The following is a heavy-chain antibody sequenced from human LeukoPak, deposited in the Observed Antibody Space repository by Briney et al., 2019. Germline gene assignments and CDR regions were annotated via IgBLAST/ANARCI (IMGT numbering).Heavy chain of an antibody. V-gene: IGHV4-59*08. J-gene: IGHJ3*01. Sequence: SETLSLTCSVSGGSFTSDYWIWLRQSPGKGLEWFGYIFFTGTTNYNPSLRSRVTISVDTSKKQFSLRLTSVTVADTAVYYCARLRGGDYNDVFDVWGQGTLVTVSS. CDR2: IFFTGTT. D-gene: IGHD4-17*01. CDR1: GGSFTSDY. CDR3: ARLRGGDYNDVFDV.